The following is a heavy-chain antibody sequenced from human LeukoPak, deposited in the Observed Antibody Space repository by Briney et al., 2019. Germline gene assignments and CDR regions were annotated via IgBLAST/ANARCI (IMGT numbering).Heavy chain of an antibody. CDR2: IRYDGSNK. D-gene: IGHD3-3*01. CDR3: AKEGGTYYDRVWHAFDI. CDR1: GFTFSSYG. V-gene: IGHV3-30*02. J-gene: IGHJ3*02. Sequence: QTGGSLRLSCAASGFTFSSYGMHWVRQAPGKGLEWVAFIRYDGSNKYYADSVKGRFTISRDNSKNTLYLQMNSLRAEDTAVYYCAKEGGTYYDRVWHAFDIWGQGTMVTVSS.